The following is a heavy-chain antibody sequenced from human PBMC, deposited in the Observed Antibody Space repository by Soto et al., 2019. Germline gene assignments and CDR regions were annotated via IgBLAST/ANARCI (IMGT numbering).Heavy chain of an antibody. CDR2: IYYNGNT. J-gene: IGHJ4*02. CDR3: TRANWYSEY. D-gene: IGHD7-27*01. V-gene: IGHV4-59*11. Sequence: QVQLQESGPGLVKPSETLSLTCTVSGGSISNHYWSWIRQPPGKGLEWIGYIYYNGNTNYNPPRKSRVTMAVDTAKNQTSLKLSSVTAADTAVYYCTRANWYSEYWGQGTLVTVSS. CDR1: GGSISNHY.